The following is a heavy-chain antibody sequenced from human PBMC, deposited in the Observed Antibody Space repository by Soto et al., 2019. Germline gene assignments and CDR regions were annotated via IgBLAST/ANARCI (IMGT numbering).Heavy chain of an antibody. D-gene: IGHD1-26*01. Sequence: ASVKGSCKASGYTFTGYYVHWVRQAPGQGLEWMGWINPNSGDTYLAQRFQGRVTMNRDTSRGTAYMELRGLTSDDTAEYYCAKGGAIVAAGTRVYLYNAMDVWGQGTTVTASS. CDR3: AKGGAIVAAGTRVYLYNAMDV. J-gene: IGHJ6*02. V-gene: IGHV1-2*02. CDR1: GYTFTGYY. CDR2: INPNSGDT.